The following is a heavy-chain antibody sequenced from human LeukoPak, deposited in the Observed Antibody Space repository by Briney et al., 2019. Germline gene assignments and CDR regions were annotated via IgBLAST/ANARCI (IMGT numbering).Heavy chain of an antibody. D-gene: IGHD5-12*01. Sequence: PGGSLRLSCAASGFTFSSYGMHWVRQAPGKGLEWVAVIWYDGSNKYYADSVKGRFTISRDNSKNTLYLQMNSLRAEDTAVYYCARPGFKLVAIDAFDIWGQGTMVTVSS. CDR2: IWYDGSNK. CDR3: ARPGFKLVAIDAFDI. CDR1: GFTFSSYG. V-gene: IGHV3-33*01. J-gene: IGHJ3*02.